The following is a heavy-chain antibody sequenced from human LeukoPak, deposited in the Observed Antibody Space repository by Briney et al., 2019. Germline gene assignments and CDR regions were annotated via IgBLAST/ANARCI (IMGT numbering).Heavy chain of an antibody. Sequence: GGSLRLYCATSGLTFSKYGMPWVRQAPGKGLEWVAFTHHEGDYKDYADCVKGRFTISRDTSKNTLYLHMNALKPEDAALYYCVKDLGGYISGWYEGFDPWGQGTLVTVSS. CDR2: THHEGDYK. V-gene: IGHV3-30*02. J-gene: IGHJ5*02. CDR1: GLTFSKYG. D-gene: IGHD6-19*01. CDR3: VKDLGGYISGWYEGFDP.